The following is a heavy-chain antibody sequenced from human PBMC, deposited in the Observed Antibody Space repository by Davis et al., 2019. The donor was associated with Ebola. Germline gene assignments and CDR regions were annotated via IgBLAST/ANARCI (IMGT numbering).Heavy chain of an antibody. Sequence: PCKGSGYSFTSYWLGWVRQMPGNGLEWMGIIYPGDSDTRYSPSFQGQVTISADKSISTAYLQWSSLKASDTAMYYCARAGGVAGYLRYFDLWGRGTLVTVSS. CDR2: IYPGDSDT. CDR1: GYSFTSYW. V-gene: IGHV5-51*01. CDR3: ARAGGVAGYLRYFDL. J-gene: IGHJ2*01. D-gene: IGHD6-19*01.